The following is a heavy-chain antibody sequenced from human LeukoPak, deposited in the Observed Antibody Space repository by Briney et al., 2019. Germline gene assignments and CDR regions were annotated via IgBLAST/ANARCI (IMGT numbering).Heavy chain of an antibody. CDR3: ASLPRWELLRGGTDAFDI. D-gene: IGHD1-26*01. CDR1: GFTFSSYW. V-gene: IGHV3-7*01. CDR2: IKKDGSEK. Sequence: PGGSLRLSCAASGFTFSSYWMSWVRQAPGKGLEWVANIKKDGSEKYYVDSVKGRFTISRDNAKNSLYLQMNGLRAEDTAVYYCASLPRWELLRGGTDAFDIWGQGTMVTVSS. J-gene: IGHJ3*02.